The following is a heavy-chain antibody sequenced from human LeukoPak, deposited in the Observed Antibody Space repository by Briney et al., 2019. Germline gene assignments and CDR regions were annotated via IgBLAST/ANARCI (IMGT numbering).Heavy chain of an antibody. CDR2: VWHDGSDQ. Sequence: GGSLRLSCAASGFGFSCCGMHWVRQAPGKGLEWVAVVWHDGSDQRYADSVKGRFTISRDNNQNTVYLQMNSLRPEDTAVYYCARDGGFGGPGGDNWFDSWGQGALVTVSS. V-gene: IGHV3-33*01. J-gene: IGHJ5*01. CDR1: GFGFSCCG. D-gene: IGHD3-16*01. CDR3: ARDGGFGGPGGDNWFDS.